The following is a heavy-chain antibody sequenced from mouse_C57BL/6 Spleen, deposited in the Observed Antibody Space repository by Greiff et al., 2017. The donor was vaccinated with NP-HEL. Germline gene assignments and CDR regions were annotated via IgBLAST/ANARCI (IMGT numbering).Heavy chain of an antibody. J-gene: IGHJ2*01. D-gene: IGHD4-1*01. CDR3: ARWGLTGDFDY. CDR1: GYAFSSSW. CDR2: IYPGDGDT. V-gene: IGHV1-82*01. Sequence: QVQLKESGPELVKPGASVKISCKASGYAFSSSWMNWVKQRPGKGLEWIGRIYPGDGDTNYNGKFKGKATLTADKSSSTAYMQLSSLTSEDSAVYFCARWGLTGDFDYWGQGTTLAVSS.